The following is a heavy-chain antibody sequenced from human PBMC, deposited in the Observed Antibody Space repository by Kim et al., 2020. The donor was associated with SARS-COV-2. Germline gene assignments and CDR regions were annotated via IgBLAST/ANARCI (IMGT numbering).Heavy chain of an antibody. J-gene: IGHJ4*01. CDR1: GATFSSHS. V-gene: IGHV1-69*13. Sequence: SVKVSCKASGATFSSHSINWVRQAPGQGLEWIGGIIPVLDTPNYAREFQGRLTITAVDSTNTAYMELSSLKSDDTAIYYCARFQGVYPSLTTPHQPYYLDYWGQGTLVIVPS. CDR2: IIPVLDTP. D-gene: IGHD3-10*01. CDR3: ARFQGVYPSLTTPHQPYYLDY.